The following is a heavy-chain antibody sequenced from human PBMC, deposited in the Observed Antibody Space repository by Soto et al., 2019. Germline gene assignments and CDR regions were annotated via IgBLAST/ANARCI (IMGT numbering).Heavy chain of an antibody. J-gene: IGHJ6*03. V-gene: IGHV3-20*01. CDR2: INWNGGST. D-gene: IGHD3-10*01. CDR3: ARVSVTMVRGVVLSYYYYMDV. CDR1: GFTFDDYG. Sequence: GGSLRLSCAASGFTFDDYGMSWVRQAPGKGLEWVSGINWNGGSTGYADSVKGRFTISRDNAKNSLYLQMNSLRAEDTASYHCARVSVTMVRGVVLSYYYYMDVWGKGTTVTVSS.